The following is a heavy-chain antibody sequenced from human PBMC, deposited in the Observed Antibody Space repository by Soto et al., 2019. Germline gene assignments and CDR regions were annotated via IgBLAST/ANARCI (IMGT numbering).Heavy chain of an antibody. J-gene: IGHJ3*02. Sequence: YGRHRISQAPSKGLEGGAVISYDGSNKYYADSVKGRFTISRDNSKNTLYLQMNSLRAEDTAVYYCARETYYYDSSGYKAGSGAFDIWGQGTMVTVSS. D-gene: IGHD3-22*01. CDR2: ISYDGSNK. CDR1: YG. CDR3: ARETYYYDSSGYKAGSGAFDI. V-gene: IGHV3-30-3*01.